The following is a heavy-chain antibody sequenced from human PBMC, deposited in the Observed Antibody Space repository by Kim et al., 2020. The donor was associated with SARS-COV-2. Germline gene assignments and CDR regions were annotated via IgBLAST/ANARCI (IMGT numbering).Heavy chain of an antibody. Sequence: KYYADSVKGRFTISRDNSKNTLYLQMNSLRAEDTAVYYCAKDHPTMVLDYWGQGTLVTVSS. J-gene: IGHJ4*02. D-gene: IGHD3-10*01. CDR2: K. CDR3: AKDHPTMVLDY. V-gene: IGHV3-30*02.